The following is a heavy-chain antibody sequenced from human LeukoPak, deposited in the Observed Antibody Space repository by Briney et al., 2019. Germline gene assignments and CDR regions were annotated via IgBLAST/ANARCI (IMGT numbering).Heavy chain of an antibody. CDR1: GFTFSSYA. CDR2: ISGSGGST. D-gene: IGHD1-26*01. V-gene: IGHV3-23*01. Sequence: SGGSLRLSCAASGFTFSSYAMSWVRQAPGKGLEWVSAISGSGGSTYYADSVKGRFTISRDNAKNSLYLQMSSLRDEDTAVYYCSFVGTSTTVYWGQGTLVTVSS. J-gene: IGHJ4*02. CDR3: SFVGTSTTVY.